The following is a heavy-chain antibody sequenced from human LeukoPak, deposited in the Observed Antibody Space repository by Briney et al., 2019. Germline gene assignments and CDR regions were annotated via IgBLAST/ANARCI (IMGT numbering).Heavy chain of an antibody. CDR2: IYYSGST. Sequence: SETLSLTCTVSGGSISSYYWSWIRQPPGKGLEWIGYIYYSGSTNYNPSLKSRVTISVDTSKNQFSLKLSSVTAADTAVYYCARDSSGYYSRTIAFDIWGQGTMVTVSS. V-gene: IGHV4-59*01. J-gene: IGHJ3*02. D-gene: IGHD3-22*01. CDR3: ARDSSGYYSRTIAFDI. CDR1: GGSISSYY.